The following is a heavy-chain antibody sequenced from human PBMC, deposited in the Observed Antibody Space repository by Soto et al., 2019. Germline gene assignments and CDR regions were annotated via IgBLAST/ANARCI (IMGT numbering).Heavy chain of an antibody. V-gene: IGHV3-30*03. J-gene: IGHJ4*02. CDR2: ISPDGKNQ. Sequence: GGSLRLSCVVSGFTFSDYGMHWVRQAPGKGLEWVAVISPDGKNQYYPDSLRGRFTISRDDSKSTLYLQLNSLRAEDTAVYYCVGGISHYYYDYWGQGTLVTVSS. CDR3: VGGISHYYYDY. CDR1: GFTFSDYG.